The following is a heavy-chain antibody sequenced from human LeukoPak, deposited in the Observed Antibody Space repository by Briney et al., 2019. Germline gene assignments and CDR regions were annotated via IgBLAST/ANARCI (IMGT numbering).Heavy chain of an antibody. D-gene: IGHD6-19*01. Sequence: GGSLRLSCAASGFTFSDYYMNWIRQAPGKGLEWVSYITSSGSTIYYADSVKGRFTISRDNAKNSLYLQMNSLRAEDTAVYYCARDSSGSTTHYYYYYYGMDVWGQGTTVTVSS. V-gene: IGHV3-11*04. CDR2: ITSSGSTI. CDR3: ARDSSGSTTHYYYYYYGMDV. J-gene: IGHJ6*02. CDR1: GFTFSDYY.